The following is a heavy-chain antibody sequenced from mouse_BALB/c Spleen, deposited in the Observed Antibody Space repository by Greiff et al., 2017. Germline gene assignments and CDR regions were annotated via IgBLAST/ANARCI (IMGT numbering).Heavy chain of an antibody. J-gene: IGHJ2*01. CDR3: ARLNWDVRDY. Sequence: EVQRVESGGGLVKPGGSLKLSCAASGFTFSSYAMSWVRQTPEKRLEWVATISSGGSYTYYPDSVKGRFTISRDNAKNTLYLQMSSLRSEDTAMYYCARLNWDVRDYWGQGTTLTVSS. CDR2: ISSGGSYT. D-gene: IGHD4-1*01. CDR1: GFTFSSYA. V-gene: IGHV5-9-3*01.